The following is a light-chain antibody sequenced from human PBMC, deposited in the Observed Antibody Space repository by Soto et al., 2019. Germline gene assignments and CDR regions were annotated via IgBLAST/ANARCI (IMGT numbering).Light chain of an antibody. J-gene: IGLJ1*01. CDR2: EVS. V-gene: IGLV2-23*02. CDR1: SSDVGSYNL. Sequence: QSVLTQPASVSGSPGQSITISCTGTSSDVGSYNLVSWYQQHPGKAPKLMIYEVSKRPSGVSNRFSGSKSGNTASLTISGLQAEDEADYYCCSYAGSSTLWFFGTGTKVTVL. CDR3: CSYAGSSTLWF.